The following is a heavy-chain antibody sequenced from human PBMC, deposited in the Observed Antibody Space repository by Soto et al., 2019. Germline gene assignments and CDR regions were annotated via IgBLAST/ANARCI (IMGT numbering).Heavy chain of an antibody. Sequence: EVQLVESGGGLVKPGGSLRLSCAASGLTFSSYSMNWVRQAPGKGLEWVSSISSSSSYIYYADSVKGRFTISRDNAKNSLYLQMNSLRAEDTAVYYCAREQQPSYYYYGMDVWGQGTTVTVSS. CDR2: ISSSSSYI. CDR1: GLTFSSYS. J-gene: IGHJ6*02. D-gene: IGHD6-13*01. CDR3: AREQQPSYYYYGMDV. V-gene: IGHV3-21*01.